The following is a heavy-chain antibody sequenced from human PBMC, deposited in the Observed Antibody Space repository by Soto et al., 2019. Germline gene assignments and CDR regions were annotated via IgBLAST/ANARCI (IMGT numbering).Heavy chain of an antibody. V-gene: IGHV4-31*03. CDR2: IYYIGST. CDR3: ARSVFP. J-gene: IGHJ5*02. Sequence: TLSLTCTVSGVSISSGVYYWNWIRQHPGKGLEWIGYIYYIGSTYYNPSLKSRVTISLDTSKNQFSLKLSSVTAADTAVYYCARSVFPWGQGTLVTVSS. CDR1: GVSISSGVYY.